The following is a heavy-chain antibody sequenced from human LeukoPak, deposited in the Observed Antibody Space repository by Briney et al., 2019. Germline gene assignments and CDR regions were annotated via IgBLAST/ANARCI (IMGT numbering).Heavy chain of an antibody. CDR2: IKQDGTEK. CDR3: ARVFSNPTGNDY. Sequence: GGSLRLSCAASGFTFSSYWMSWVRQAPGEGLEWVANIKQDGTEKYYMDSVKGRFSISRDNAKNSLYLQMNALRAEDTAVYYCARVFSNPTGNDYWGQGTLVTVSS. D-gene: IGHD1-1*01. V-gene: IGHV3-7*02. J-gene: IGHJ4*02. CDR1: GFTFSSYW.